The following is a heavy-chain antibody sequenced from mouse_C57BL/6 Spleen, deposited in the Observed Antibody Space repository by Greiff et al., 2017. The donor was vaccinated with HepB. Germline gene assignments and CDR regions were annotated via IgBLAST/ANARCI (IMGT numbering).Heavy chain of an antibody. CDR1: GFNIKNPY. Sequence: EVQLQQSVAELVRPGASVKLSCTASGFNIKNPYMHWVKQRPEQGLEWIGRIDPANGNTKYAPKFQGKATITADTSSNTAYLQLSSLTSEDTAIYYCARDDGYWFAYWGQGTLVTVSA. D-gene: IGHD2-3*01. J-gene: IGHJ3*01. CDR3: ARDDGYWFAY. CDR2: IDPANGNT. V-gene: IGHV14-3*01.